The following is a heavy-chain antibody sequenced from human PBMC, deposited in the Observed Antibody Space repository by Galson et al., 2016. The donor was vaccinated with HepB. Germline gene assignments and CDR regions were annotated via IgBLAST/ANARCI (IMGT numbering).Heavy chain of an antibody. D-gene: IGHD3-10*01. V-gene: IGHV5-51*01. CDR2: IYPGDSHT. CDR3: ARHGHNGSEIYSRSLDV. Sequence: QSGAEVKKPGESLKISCEGFGYSFINFWIGWVRQMPGKGLEWMAIIYPGDSHTKYSPSFEGQVTISADKSISTAYLQWSSLNASDTAVYYCARHGHNGSEIYSRSLDVWGQGTTVTVSS. CDR1: GYSFINFW. J-gene: IGHJ6*02.